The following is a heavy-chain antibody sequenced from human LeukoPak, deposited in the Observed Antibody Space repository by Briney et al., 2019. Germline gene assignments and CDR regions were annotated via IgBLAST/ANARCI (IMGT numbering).Heavy chain of an antibody. CDR1: GYSISSGYY. D-gene: IGHD3-10*01. J-gene: IGHJ5*02. Sequence: PSETLSLTCTVSGYSISSGYYWGWIRQPPGKGLEWIGSIYHSGSTYYNPSLKSRVTISVDTSKNQFSLKLSSVTAADTAVYYCARSTMVRGVTYWFDPWGQGTLVTVS. CDR3: ARSTMVRGVTYWFDP. V-gene: IGHV4-38-2*02. CDR2: IYHSGST.